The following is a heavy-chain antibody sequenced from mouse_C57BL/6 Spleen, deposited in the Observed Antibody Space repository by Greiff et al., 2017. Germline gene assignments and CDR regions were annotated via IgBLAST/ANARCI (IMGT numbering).Heavy chain of an antibody. V-gene: IGHV5-17*01. J-gene: IGHJ4*01. Sequence: EVKLMESGGGLVKPGGSLKLSCAASGFTFSDYGMHWVRQAPEKGLEWVAYISSGSSTIYYADTVKGRFTISRDNAKNTLCLQMTSLRSEDTAMYYCARWLLRAMDYWGQGTSVTVSS. CDR1: GFTFSDYG. CDR3: ARWLLRAMDY. CDR2: ISSGSSTI. D-gene: IGHD2-3*01.